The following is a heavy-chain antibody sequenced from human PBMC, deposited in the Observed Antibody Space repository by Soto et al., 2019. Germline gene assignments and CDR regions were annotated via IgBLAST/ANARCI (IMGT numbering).Heavy chain of an antibody. Sequence: QVQLQESGPGLVKPSQTLSLTCTVSGGSISSDGYYWTWIRQHPGKGLEWLGYIHYSGSVYYNPYLNGRLTISVDTSENKVSLKLSSVTAADTAVYYCAREYCSPSSCYPYHYGMDVWGQGTTVTVSS. D-gene: IGHD2-2*01. J-gene: IGHJ6*02. CDR2: IHYSGSV. CDR1: GGSISSDGYY. V-gene: IGHV4-31*03. CDR3: AREYCSPSSCYPYHYGMDV.